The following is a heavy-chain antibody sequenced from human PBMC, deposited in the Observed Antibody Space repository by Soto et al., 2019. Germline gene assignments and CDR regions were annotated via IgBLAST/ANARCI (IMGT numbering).Heavy chain of an antibody. V-gene: IGHV3-66*01. J-gene: IGHJ4*02. CDR1: GFTVSSNY. D-gene: IGHD4-17*01. CDR2: IYSGGST. Sequence: EVQLVESGGGLVQPGGSLRLSCAASGFTVSSNYMSWVRQAPGKGLEWVSVIYSGGSTYYADSVKGRFTISRDNSKNTLYLQLNSLSAEDTAVYYCARESLDYGDYGDYFDYWGQGTLVTVSS. CDR3: ARESLDYGDYGDYFDY.